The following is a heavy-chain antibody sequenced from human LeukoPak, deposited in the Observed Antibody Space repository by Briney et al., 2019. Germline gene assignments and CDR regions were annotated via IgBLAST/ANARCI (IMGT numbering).Heavy chain of an antibody. CDR3: AKDDWGSPFDY. CDR2: IRYDGSNK. CDR1: GFTFSSYG. J-gene: IGHJ4*02. V-gene: IGHV3-30*02. D-gene: IGHD7-27*01. Sequence: PGGSLRLSCAASGFTFSSYGMHWVRQAPGKWLEWVAFIRYDGSNKYYAGSVKGRFTISRDNSKNTLYLQMNSLRAEDTAVYYCAKDDWGSPFDYWGQGTLVTVSS.